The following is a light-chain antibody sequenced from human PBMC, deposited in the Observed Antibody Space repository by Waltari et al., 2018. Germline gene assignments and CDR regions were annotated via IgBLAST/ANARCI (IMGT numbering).Light chain of an antibody. CDR1: QSIDTW. J-gene: IGKJ1*01. Sequence: DIQMTQSPSTLSASVGDRVTITCRVSQSIDTWLAWYQQKPGKAPKLLIYRASSLQSGVPSGFSGSGSGTEFTLTISSLQPDDFATYYCQQYYNYPRTFGQGTKVEIK. CDR3: QQYYNYPRT. CDR2: RAS. V-gene: IGKV1-5*03.